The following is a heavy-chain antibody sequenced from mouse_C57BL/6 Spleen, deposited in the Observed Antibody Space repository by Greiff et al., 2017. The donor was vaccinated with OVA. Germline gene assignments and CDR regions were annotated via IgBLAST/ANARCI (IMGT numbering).Heavy chain of an antibody. CDR1: GYTFTSYW. D-gene: IGHD3-2*02. CDR2: IYPGSGST. CDR3: ARSGGSPGYVLYFDY. J-gene: IGHJ2*01. V-gene: IGHV1-55*01. Sequence: QVQLQQPGAELVKPGASVKMSCNATGYTFTSYWITWVKQRPGQGLEWIGDIYPGSGSTNYNEKFKSKATLTVDTSSSKPYLQLSSLTSEDSAVYYCARSGGSPGYVLYFDYWGQGTTLTVSS.